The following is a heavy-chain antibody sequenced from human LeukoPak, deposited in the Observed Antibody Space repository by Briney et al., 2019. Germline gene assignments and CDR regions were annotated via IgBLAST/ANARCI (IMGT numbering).Heavy chain of an antibody. D-gene: IGHD2-15*01. CDR3: ATEPGYCSGGRCYGGWFDP. V-gene: IGHV4-34*01. CDR2: INHSGST. CDR1: GGSFSGYY. J-gene: IGHJ5*02. Sequence: SETLSLTCAVYGGSFSGYYWSWLRQAPGKGLEWIGEINHSGSTNYNPSLESRVTISVDTSKNQFSLKLSSVTAADTAVYYCATEPGYCSGGRCYGGWFDPGGQGTLVTVSS.